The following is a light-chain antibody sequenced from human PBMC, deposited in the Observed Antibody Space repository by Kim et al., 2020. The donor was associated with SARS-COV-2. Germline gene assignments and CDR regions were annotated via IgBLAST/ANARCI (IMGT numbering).Light chain of an antibody. CDR1: PGLGSK. CDR3: QQYNNWPPMYT. V-gene: IGKV3-15*01. Sequence: SPVALATLSCRARPGLGSKLAWYPHKPCQPPRLLIYGSSTRAPCIPATFSGSGFGTDFTLTINSLQSEDFAVYYCQQYNNWPPMYTFGQGTKLEI. CDR2: GSS. J-gene: IGKJ2*01.